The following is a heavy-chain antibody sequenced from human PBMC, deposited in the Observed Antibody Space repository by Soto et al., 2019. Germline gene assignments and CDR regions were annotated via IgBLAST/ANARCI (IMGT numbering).Heavy chain of an antibody. Sequence: QVQLVESGGGVVQPGRSLRLSCAASGFTFSSYGMHWVRQAPGKGLEWVAVIWYDGSNKYYADSVKGRFTISRDNSKNTLYLQMNSLRAEDTAVYYCAREAKATDFDYWGQGTLVTVSS. J-gene: IGHJ4*02. D-gene: IGHD5-12*01. CDR2: IWYDGSNK. CDR3: AREAKATDFDY. CDR1: GFTFSSYG. V-gene: IGHV3-33*01.